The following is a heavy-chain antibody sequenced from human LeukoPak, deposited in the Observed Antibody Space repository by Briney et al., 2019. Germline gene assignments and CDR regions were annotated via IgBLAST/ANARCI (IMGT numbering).Heavy chain of an antibody. CDR1: GGSVSSGRYY. D-gene: IGHD3-10*01. Sequence: PSETPSLNCTVSGGSVSSGRYYWSWVRRPPGKGLEWMGYLYDSGRPGYHPSLRSRVTMSVDISTNQFSLKLSSDTAADTAVYYCARGDRVGSSGYYCDNWLQRTQVTVSS. CDR3: ARGDRVGSSGYYCDN. J-gene: IGHJ4*02. CDR2: LYDSGRP. V-gene: IGHV4-61*01.